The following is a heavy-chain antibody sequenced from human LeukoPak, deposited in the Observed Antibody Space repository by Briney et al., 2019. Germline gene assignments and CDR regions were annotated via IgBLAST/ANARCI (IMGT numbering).Heavy chain of an antibody. CDR3: AKERSSWYTYYFDY. V-gene: IGHV3-30*18. CDR2: ISYDGSNK. CDR1: GFTFSSYG. Sequence: GRSLRLSCAASGFTFSSYGMHWVRQAPGKGLEWVAVISYDGSNKYYADSVKGRFTISRDNSKNTLYLQMNSLRAEDTAVYYCAKERSSWYTYYFDYWGQGTLVTVSS. D-gene: IGHD6-13*01. J-gene: IGHJ4*02.